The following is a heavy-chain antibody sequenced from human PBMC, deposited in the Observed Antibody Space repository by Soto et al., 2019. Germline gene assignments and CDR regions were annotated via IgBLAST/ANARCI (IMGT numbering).Heavy chain of an antibody. CDR3: ARHLRQQLVYYYYGMDV. Sequence: EVQLVESGGGLVQPGGSLRLSCAASGFTFSSYSMNWFRQAPGKGLEGVSYISSSSSTIYYADSVKGRFTISRDNAKNSLYLQMNSLRDEDTAVYYCARHLRQQLVYYYYGMDVWGQGTTVTVSS. D-gene: IGHD6-13*01. J-gene: IGHJ6*02. V-gene: IGHV3-48*02. CDR1: GFTFSSYS. CDR2: ISSSSSTI.